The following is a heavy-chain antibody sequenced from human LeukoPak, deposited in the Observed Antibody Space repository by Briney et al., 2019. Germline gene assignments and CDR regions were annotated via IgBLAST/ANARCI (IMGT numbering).Heavy chain of an antibody. Sequence: SGGSLRLSCAASGFTFSDYYMSWSRQAPGEGLEWLSYISPSTTHTSYADSVKGRFTISRDNAKNLLYLQMNSLRAEDTAVYYCARGGHGAADQWGQGTLVTVSS. D-gene: IGHD1-26*01. J-gene: IGHJ5*02. CDR2: ISPSTTHT. CDR3: ARGGHGAADQ. V-gene: IGHV3-11*05. CDR1: GFTFSDYY.